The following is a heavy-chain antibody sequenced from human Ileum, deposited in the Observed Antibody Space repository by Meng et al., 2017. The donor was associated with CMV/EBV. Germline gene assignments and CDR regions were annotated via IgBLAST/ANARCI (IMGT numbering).Heavy chain of an antibody. CDR1: TFTSYD. J-gene: IGHJ5*02. CDR2: MNPNSGNT. V-gene: IGHV1-8*01. D-gene: IGHD3-22*01. CDR3: ARGKVTMIVKTGPYNWFDP. Sequence: TFTSYDINWVRQATGQGLEWMGWMNPNSGNTVYAQDFQGRVTMTRNTSISTAYMELSGLRSEDTAVYYCARGKVTMIVKTGPYNWFDPWGQGTLVTVS.